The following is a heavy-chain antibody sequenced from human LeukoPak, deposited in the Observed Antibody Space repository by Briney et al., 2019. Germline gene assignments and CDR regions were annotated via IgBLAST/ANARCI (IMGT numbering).Heavy chain of an antibody. D-gene: IGHD6-19*01. CDR1: GFTFSNYA. J-gene: IGHJ4*02. Sequence: TGGSLRLSCVASGFTFSNYAIHWVRRPPGKWLEWVAVMSTDGSLQYYADSVKGRFTISRDNSKNTLYLQMNSLRAEDTAVYYCAREEGSIAVAGFDYWGQGTLVTVSS. CDR2: MSTDGSLQ. CDR3: AREEGSIAVAGFDY. V-gene: IGHV3-30*01.